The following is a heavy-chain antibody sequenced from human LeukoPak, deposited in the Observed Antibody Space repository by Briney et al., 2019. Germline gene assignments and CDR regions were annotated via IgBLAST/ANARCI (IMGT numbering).Heavy chain of an antibody. V-gene: IGHV3-53*01. D-gene: IGHD6-13*01. J-gene: IGHJ3*02. CDR1: GFTVSSYY. CDR3: ARAAAGTRAFDI. Sequence: GGSLRLSCAASGFTVSSYYMIWVRQAAGKGPEWVSAISSGGSTYHADSVKGRFSISRDDSKNTLYLQMNSLRAEDTAMYYCARAAAGTRAFDIWGQGTMVTVSS. CDR2: ISSGGST.